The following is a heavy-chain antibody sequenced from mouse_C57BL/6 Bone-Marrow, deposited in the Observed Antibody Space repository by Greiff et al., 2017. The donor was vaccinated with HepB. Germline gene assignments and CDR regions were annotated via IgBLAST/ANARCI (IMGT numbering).Heavy chain of an antibody. J-gene: IGHJ1*03. CDR2: ISSGGDYI. V-gene: IGHV5-9-1*02. D-gene: IGHD1-1*01. Sequence: EVKLMESGEGLVKPGGSPKLSCAASGFTFSSYAMSWVRQTPEKRLEWVAYISSGGDYIYYADTVKGRFTISRDNARNNLYLQMSSLKSEDTAMYYCTRYYYGSSRWYFDVWGTGTTVTVSS. CDR1: GFTFSSYA. CDR3: TRYYYGSSRWYFDV.